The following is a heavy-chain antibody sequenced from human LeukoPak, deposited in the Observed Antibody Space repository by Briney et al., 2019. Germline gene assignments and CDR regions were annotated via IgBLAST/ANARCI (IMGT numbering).Heavy chain of an antibody. D-gene: IGHD3-9*01. CDR2: THYSGIS. J-gene: IGHJ5*02. CDR3: ARDGYDILSGDNHAGNWFDP. Sequence: SQTLSLTCTVSGGSISSGGYYWSWIRQHPGKGLEWIGYTHYSGISYSNPSLKSRVTISVDTSKNQFSLKLSSVSAADTAVYYCARDGYDILSGDNHAGNWFDPWGQGSLVTVPS. CDR1: GGSISSGGYY. V-gene: IGHV4-31*03.